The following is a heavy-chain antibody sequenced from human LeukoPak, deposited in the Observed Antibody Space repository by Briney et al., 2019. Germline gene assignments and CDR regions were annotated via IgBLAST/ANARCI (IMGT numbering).Heavy chain of an antibody. J-gene: IGHJ5*02. CDR3: ARDLAMVTGHWFDL. CDR1: GYTFTGYY. CDR2: INPNSGGT. V-gene: IGHV1-2*02. D-gene: IGHD5-18*01. Sequence: ASVKVSCKASGYTFTGYYMHWVRQAPGQGLEWMGWINPNSGGTNYAQKFQGRVTMTRDTSISTAYMELSRLRSDDTAVYYCARDLAMVTGHWFDLWGQGTLVIVSS.